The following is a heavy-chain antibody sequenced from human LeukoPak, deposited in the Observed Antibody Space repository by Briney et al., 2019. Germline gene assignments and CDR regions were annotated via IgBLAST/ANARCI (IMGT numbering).Heavy chain of an antibody. J-gene: IGHJ4*02. Sequence: PSETLSLTCTVSGDSISSSSSYWGWIRQPPGKGLEWIGSIFYRGSTYYNPSLKSRVTISVDTSNNQFSLKLSSVTAADTAVYFCANLRGHGYGPGYWGQGTLVTVSP. CDR1: GDSISSSSSY. CDR3: ANLRGHGYGPGY. CDR2: IFYRGST. V-gene: IGHV4-39*01. D-gene: IGHD5-18*01.